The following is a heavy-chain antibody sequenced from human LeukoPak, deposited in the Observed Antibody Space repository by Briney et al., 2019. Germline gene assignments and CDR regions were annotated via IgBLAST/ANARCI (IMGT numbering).Heavy chain of an antibody. J-gene: IGHJ5*02. Sequence: ASVKVSCKASGYTFTGYYMHWVRQAPGQGLEWVGWINPNSGGTNYAQKFQGWVTMTRDTSISTAYMELSRLRSDDTAVYYCARGDTIFHKGFDPWGQGTLVTVSS. CDR2: INPNSGGT. CDR1: GYTFTGYY. CDR3: ARGDTIFHKGFDP. D-gene: IGHD3-9*01. V-gene: IGHV1-2*04.